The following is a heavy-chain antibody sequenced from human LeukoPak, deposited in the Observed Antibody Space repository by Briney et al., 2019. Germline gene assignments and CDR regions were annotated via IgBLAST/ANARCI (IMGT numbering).Heavy chain of an antibody. D-gene: IGHD4-17*01. J-gene: IGHJ4*02. Sequence: SETLSLTCAVYGGSFSGYYWSWIRQPPGKGLEWIGEINHSGSTNYNPSLKSRVTISVDTSKNQFSLKLSSVTAADTAVYYCAREHGDSNDYWGQGTLVTVSS. CDR2: INHSGST. CDR1: GGSFSGYY. V-gene: IGHV4-34*01. CDR3: AREHGDSNDY.